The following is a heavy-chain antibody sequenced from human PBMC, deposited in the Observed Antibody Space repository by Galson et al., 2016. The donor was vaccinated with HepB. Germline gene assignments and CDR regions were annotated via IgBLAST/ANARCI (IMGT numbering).Heavy chain of an antibody. CDR3: AKDRRGRGWYNDS. V-gene: IGHV3-7*01. CDR2: IKEDGSKR. Sequence: SLRLSCAVSGFPFINAWMSWVRQAPGKGLEWVAIIKEDGSKRYFVDSVKGRFTVSRDNAKNTLYLQMNSLRVDDTAVYYCAKDRRGRGWYNDSWSQGTLVTVSS. J-gene: IGHJ4*02. CDR1: GFPFINAW. D-gene: IGHD6-19*01.